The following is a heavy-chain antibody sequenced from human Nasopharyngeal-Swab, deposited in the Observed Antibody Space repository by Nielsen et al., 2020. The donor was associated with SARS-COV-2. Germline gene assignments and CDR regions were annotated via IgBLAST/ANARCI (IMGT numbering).Heavy chain of an antibody. V-gene: IGHV1-2*02. Sequence: ASVKVSCKASGYSFTGYYMHWVRQAPGQGLVWMGWINPHSRGTKYAQKFQGRVTMTSDTSINAAYMELRRLRSDDTAVYYCARDDYGDYGYFGHWGQGTLVTVSS. CDR3: ARDDYGDYGYFGH. J-gene: IGHJ4*02. D-gene: IGHD4-17*01. CDR1: GYSFTGYY. CDR2: INPHSRGT.